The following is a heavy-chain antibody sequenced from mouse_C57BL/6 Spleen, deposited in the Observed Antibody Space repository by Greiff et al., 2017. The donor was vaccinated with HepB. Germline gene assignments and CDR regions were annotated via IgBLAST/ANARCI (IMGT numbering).Heavy chain of an antibody. CDR3: ARRDDGLYYFDY. CDR1: GYTFTSYW. Sequence: QVQLQQPGAELVMPGASVKLSCKASGYTFTSYWMHWVKQRPGQGLEWIGEIDPSDSYTNYNQKFKGKSTLTVDKSSSTAYMQLSSLTSEDSAVYYCARRDDGLYYFDYWGQGTTLTVSS. D-gene: IGHD2-3*01. J-gene: IGHJ2*01. V-gene: IGHV1-69*01. CDR2: IDPSDSYT.